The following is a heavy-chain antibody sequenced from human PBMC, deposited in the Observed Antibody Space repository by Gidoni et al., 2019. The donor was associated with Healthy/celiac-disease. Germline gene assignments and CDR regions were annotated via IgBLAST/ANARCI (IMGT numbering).Heavy chain of an antibody. V-gene: IGHV1-2*02. J-gene: IGHJ6*02. CDR1: GYHFTGND. CDR2: INPNSGGT. Sequence: QVRLVKSGAEVKKPEASVKVSCQASGYHFTGNDMHWVRQAPGQGLEWMGWINPNSGGTNYAQKFQGRVAMTRDTSISTAYMDRSRLRSDDTAVYYCARDPDPATRGEENVWGQGTTVTVSS. D-gene: IGHD3-10*01. CDR3: ARDPDPATRGEENV.